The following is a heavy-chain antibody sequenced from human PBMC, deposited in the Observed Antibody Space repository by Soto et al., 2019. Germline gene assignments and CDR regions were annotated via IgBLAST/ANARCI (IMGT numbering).Heavy chain of an antibody. D-gene: IGHD1-26*01. Sequence: EVQLLESGGGLVQPGGSLRLSCAASGFDFSSYAMNWVRQAPGKVLEWVSGISGTGGSPYYADSVKGRFTISRDTSKNTVYLQMNILRAEDTAVYYCAKGGGKYYFYYFDSWGQGTLVTVSS. CDR3: AKGGGKYYFYYFDS. CDR1: GFDFSSYA. J-gene: IGHJ4*02. V-gene: IGHV3-23*01. CDR2: ISGTGGSP.